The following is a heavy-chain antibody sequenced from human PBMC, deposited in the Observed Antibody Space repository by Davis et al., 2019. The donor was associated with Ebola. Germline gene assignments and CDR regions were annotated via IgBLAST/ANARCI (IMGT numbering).Heavy chain of an antibody. J-gene: IGHJ4*02. CDR2: INPNSGGT. CDR3: ARDLGVIDNYFDY. Sequence: ASVKVSCKASGYTFTGYYMHWVRQAPGQGLEWMGWINPNSGGTNYAQKFQGRVTMTRDTSISTAYMELSRLRSDDTAVYYCARDLGVIDNYFDYWGQGTLVTVSS. CDR1: GYTFTGYY. V-gene: IGHV1-2*02. D-gene: IGHD3-16*02.